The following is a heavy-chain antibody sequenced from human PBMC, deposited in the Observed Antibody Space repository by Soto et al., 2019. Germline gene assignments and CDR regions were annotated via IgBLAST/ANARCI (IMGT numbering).Heavy chain of an antibody. Sequence: SETLSLTCTVSGGSVNSGDFYWSWIRQPPGKGLEWIGYIFYSGSTNYNPSLKSRVTISVDTSKSQFSLKLTSVTAADTAVYYCARDKITGLFDYWGQGTLVTVSS. D-gene: IGHD3-10*01. CDR3: ARDKITGLFDY. CDR1: GGSVNSGDFY. CDR2: IFYSGST. J-gene: IGHJ4*02. V-gene: IGHV4-61*08.